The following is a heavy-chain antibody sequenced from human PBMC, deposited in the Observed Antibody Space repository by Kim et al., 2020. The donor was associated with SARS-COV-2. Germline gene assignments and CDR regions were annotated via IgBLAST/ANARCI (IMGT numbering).Heavy chain of an antibody. D-gene: IGHD5-12*01. V-gene: IGHV3-30-3*01. CDR3: ARVRRRGKWPCDAFDI. J-gene: IGHJ3*02. CDR2: ISYDGSNK. Sequence: GGSLRLSCAASGFTFSSYAMHWVRQAPGKGLEWVAVISYDGSNKYYADSVKGRFTISRDNSKNTLYLQMNSLRAEDTAVYCCARVRRRGKWPCDAFDIWG. CDR1: GFTFSSYA.